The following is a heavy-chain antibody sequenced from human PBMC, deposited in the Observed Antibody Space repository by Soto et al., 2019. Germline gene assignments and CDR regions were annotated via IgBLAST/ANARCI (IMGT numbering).Heavy chain of an antibody. CDR2: IIPIFGTA. CDR1: GGTFSSYA. CDR3: ARGVVVRGVIITGGFDY. Sequence: QVQLVQSGAEVKKPGSSVKVSCKASGGTFSSYAISWVRQAPRQGLEWMGGIIPIFGTANYAQKFQGRVTITADESTSTAYMELSSLRSEDTAVYYCARGVVVRGVIITGGFDYWGQGTLVTVSS. D-gene: IGHD3-10*01. J-gene: IGHJ4*02. V-gene: IGHV1-69*01.